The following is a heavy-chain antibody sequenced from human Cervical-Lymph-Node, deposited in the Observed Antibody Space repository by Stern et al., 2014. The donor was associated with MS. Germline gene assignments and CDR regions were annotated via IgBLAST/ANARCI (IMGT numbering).Heavy chain of an antibody. D-gene: IGHD3-3*01. CDR1: GGTFSSYG. CDR3: ARDRVDYYFGMDV. V-gene: IGHV1-69*01. Sequence: QVQLVESGAEVKKPGSSVKVSCKASGGTFSSYGISWVRQAPGQGLEGMGGIIPICGTANYAQKFQGRVTITADESTSTAYMELSSLTSEDTAVYYCARDRVDYYFGMDVWGQGTTVIVSS. CDR2: IIPICGTA. J-gene: IGHJ6*02.